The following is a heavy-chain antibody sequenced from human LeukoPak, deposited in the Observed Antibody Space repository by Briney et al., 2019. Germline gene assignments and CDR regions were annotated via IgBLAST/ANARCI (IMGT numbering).Heavy chain of an antibody. V-gene: IGHV4-59*08. Sequence: SETLSLTCTVSGGSISSYYWSWIRQPPGKGLEWIGYIYYSGSTNYNPSLKSRVTMSVDTSKHQFSLKLSSVTAADTAVYYCARHGSDYVWGSYHLFFDYWXXXXXXTVSS. CDR3: ARHGSDYVWGSYHLFFDY. CDR1: GGSISSYY. J-gene: IGHJ4*01. D-gene: IGHD3-16*02. CDR2: IYYSGST.